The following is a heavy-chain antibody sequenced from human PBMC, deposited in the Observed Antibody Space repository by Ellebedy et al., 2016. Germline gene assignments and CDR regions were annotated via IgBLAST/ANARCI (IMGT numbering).Heavy chain of an antibody. CDR2: IYHSGTT. CDR1: GYSISSGYH. CDR3: AGDYGDTRNYFDH. D-gene: IGHD4-17*01. Sequence: SETLSLTCTVSGYSISSGYHWGWIRQPPGEGLEWIGSIYHSGTTYYNPSLKSRVTVSVDTSMNQFSLKLRSVTAADTAVYYCAGDYGDTRNYFDHWGLGSLVTVSS. V-gene: IGHV4-38-2*02. J-gene: IGHJ4*02.